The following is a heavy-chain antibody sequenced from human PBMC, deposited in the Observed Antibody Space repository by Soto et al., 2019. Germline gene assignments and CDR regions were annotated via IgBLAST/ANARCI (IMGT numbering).Heavy chain of an antibody. J-gene: IGHJ4*02. V-gene: IGHV1-46*01. Sequence: QVQLVQSGAEGKRPGASVKVSCKASGYTFTTYYMHWVRQAPGQGLEWLGIINPNGGSTTYAQKFKGRVTMTRDTSKSTVYLELSSLRSEDTAVYYCARAGYCSGGTCFHGNCDYWGQGTLVTVSA. CDR2: INPNGGST. D-gene: IGHD2-15*01. CDR1: GYTFTTYY. CDR3: ARAGYCSGGTCFHGNCDY.